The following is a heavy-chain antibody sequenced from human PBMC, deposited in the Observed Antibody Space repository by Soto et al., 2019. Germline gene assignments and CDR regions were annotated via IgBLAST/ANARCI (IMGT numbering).Heavy chain of an antibody. CDR3: XXXXXXXXXXXXXXXXXXXMDV. CDR1: GGTFSNHV. V-gene: IGHV1-69*12. CDR2: IINIFGTA. Sequence: QVQLVQSGAEVKKPGSSVKVSCKASGGTFSNHVISWVRQAPGQXXXWMGGIINIFGTANYAQKFQGRVTITADEXXXXXXXXXXXXXXXXXXXXXXXXXXXXXXXXXXXXXXXXXMDVWGQGTTVTVSS. J-gene: IGHJ6*02.